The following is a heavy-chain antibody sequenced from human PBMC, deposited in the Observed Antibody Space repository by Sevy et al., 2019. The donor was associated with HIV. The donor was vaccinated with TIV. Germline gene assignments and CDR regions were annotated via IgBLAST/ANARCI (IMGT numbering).Heavy chain of an antibody. CDR3: ARGPDILSGYPSHYFDY. D-gene: IGHD3-9*01. J-gene: IGHJ4*02. V-gene: IGHV3-7*01. Sequence: GGFLRLSCAASGFSFSKYWMSWVRQAPGKGLEWVANIKEDGSQKNYLESVKDRFTISRDNAKNLLYLQMNNLRADDTAMYYRARGPDILSGYPSHYFDYWGQGTLVTVSS. CDR1: GFSFSKYW. CDR2: IKEDGSQK.